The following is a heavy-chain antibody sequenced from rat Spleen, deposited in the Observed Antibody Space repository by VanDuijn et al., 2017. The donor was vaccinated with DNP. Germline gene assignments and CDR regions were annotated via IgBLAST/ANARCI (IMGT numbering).Heavy chain of an antibody. CDR1: GFTFSNYG. V-gene: IGHV5-19*01. Sequence: EVQLVESGGGLVQPGRSLKLSCAASGFTFSNYGIHWIRQAPTKGLEWVASISPSGDNTYYRDSVKGRFTISRDYARSTLYLQMDSLRSEDTATYYCATSSYYGYDYGFAYWGQGTLVTVSS. CDR2: ISPSGDNT. J-gene: IGHJ3*01. D-gene: IGHD1-7*01. CDR3: ATSSYYGYDYGFAY.